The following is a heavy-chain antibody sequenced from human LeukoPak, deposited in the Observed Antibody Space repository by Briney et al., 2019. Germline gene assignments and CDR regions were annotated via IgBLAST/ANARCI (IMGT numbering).Heavy chain of an antibody. D-gene: IGHD2-2*02. CDR1: GGTFSSYA. CDR3: ARVSPHCVSTSCYIGQLNDAFDI. J-gene: IGHJ3*02. V-gene: IGHV1-69*15. Sequence: GSSVKVSCKASGGTFSSYAISWVRQAPGHGLEWMGRIIPIFGTANYAQKFQGRVPITADESTSTAYMELSSLRSEDTAVYYCARVSPHCVSTSCYIGQLNDAFDIWGQGTMVTVSS. CDR2: IIPIFGTA.